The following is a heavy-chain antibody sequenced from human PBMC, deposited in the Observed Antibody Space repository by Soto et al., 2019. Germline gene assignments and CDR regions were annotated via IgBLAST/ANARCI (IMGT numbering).Heavy chain of an antibody. J-gene: IGHJ4*02. CDR2: VSGSGAII. Sequence: EVQLLESGGGLVQPGGSLRLSCAASGLTFSNYYMNWVRQAPGKGLEWVSVVSGSGAIIYYADSVKGRFTITRDNSNEFLCPQRNRLRAEDMAVYYCGKGGGGLELRDWGQGTLVTVSS. CDR3: GKGGGGLELRD. CDR1: GLTFSNYY. D-gene: IGHD1-7*01. V-gene: IGHV3-23*01.